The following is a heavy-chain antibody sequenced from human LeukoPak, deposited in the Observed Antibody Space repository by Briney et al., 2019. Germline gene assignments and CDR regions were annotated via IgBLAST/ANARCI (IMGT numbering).Heavy chain of an antibody. Sequence: SETLSLTCTVSGGSISSYYWSRIRQPPGKGLEWIGYIYYSGSTNYNPSLKSRVTISVDTSKNQFSLKLSSVTAADTAVYYCARGGRDGYNTNWGQGTLVTVSS. D-gene: IGHD5-24*01. J-gene: IGHJ4*02. V-gene: IGHV4-59*01. CDR3: ARGGRDGYNTN. CDR2: IYYSGST. CDR1: GGSISSYY.